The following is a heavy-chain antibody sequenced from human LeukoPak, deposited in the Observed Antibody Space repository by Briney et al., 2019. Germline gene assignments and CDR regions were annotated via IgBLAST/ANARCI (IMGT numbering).Heavy chain of an antibody. J-gene: IGHJ4*02. CDR1: GFTFSSYG. CDR3: ARTGLLGWTFDY. V-gene: IGHV3-30*03. Sequence: GGSLRLSCAASGFTFSSYGMHWVRQAPGKGLEWVAVISYDGSNKYYADSVKGRFTISRDNSKNTLYLQMNSLRSEDTAVYYCARTGLLGWTFDYWGQGTLVTVSS. D-gene: IGHD6-19*01. CDR2: ISYDGSNK.